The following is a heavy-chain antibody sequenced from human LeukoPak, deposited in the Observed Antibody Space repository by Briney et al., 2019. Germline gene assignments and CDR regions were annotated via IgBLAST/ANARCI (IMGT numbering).Heavy chain of an antibody. CDR3: ARDLIVDTAMVTYYYYGMDV. D-gene: IGHD5-18*01. CDR2: ISYDGSNK. J-gene: IGHJ6*02. CDR1: GFTFSSYA. V-gene: IGHV3-30-3*01. Sequence: GGSLRLSCAASGFTFSSYAMHWVRQAPGKGLEWVAVISYDGSNKYYADSVKGRFTISRDNSKNTLYLQMNSLRAEDTAVYYCARDLIVDTAMVTYYYYGMDVWGQGTTVTVSS.